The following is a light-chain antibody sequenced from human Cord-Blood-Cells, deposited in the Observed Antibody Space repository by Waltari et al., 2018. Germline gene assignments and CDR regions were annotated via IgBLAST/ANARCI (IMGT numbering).Light chain of an antibody. CDR2: CAS. V-gene: IGKV4-1*01. J-gene: IGKJ4*01. CDR1: QIVVYSSNIKNS. Sequence: IVLTQSPDSLAVSLAERSTINCKSSQIVVYSSNIKNSLAWYQQKPGQPPKLLIDCASTRESGVPQRFSGSGSGTDFPLNISSLQAEDVAVYYCQQYYSTPLAFGGGTKVEIK. CDR3: QQYYSTPLA.